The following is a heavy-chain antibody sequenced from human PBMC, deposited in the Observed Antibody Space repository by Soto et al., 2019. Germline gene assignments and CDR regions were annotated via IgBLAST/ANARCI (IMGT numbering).Heavy chain of an antibody. J-gene: IGHJ5*02. CDR1: GFTFSSYW. CDR3: ARDLYYDFWSGYGNWFDP. Sequence: PGGSLRLSCAASGFTFSSYWMHWVRQAPGKGLVWVSRINSDGSSTNYADSVKGRFTISRDNAKNTLYLQMNSLRAEDTAVYYCARDLYYDFWSGYGNWFDPWGQGTLVTVSS. V-gene: IGHV3-74*01. D-gene: IGHD3-3*01. CDR2: INSDGSST.